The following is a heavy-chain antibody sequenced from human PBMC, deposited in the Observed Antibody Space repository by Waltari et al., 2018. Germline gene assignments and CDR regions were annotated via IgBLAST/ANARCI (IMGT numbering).Heavy chain of an antibody. J-gene: IGHJ4*02. D-gene: IGHD1-26*01. CDR3: ARGPYSGSYLFDY. V-gene: IGHV3-66*01. Sequence: RRAPGKGLEWVSVIYSGGSTYYADSVKGRFTISRDNSKNTLYLQMNSLRAEDTAVYYCARGPYSGSYLFDYWGQGTLVTVSS. CDR2: IYSGGST.